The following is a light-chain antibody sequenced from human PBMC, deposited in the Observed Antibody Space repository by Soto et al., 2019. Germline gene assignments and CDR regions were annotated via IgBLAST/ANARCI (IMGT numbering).Light chain of an antibody. CDR1: QSVSSSY. CDR3: QQYGSSGT. V-gene: IGKV3-20*01. J-gene: IGKJ1*01. CDR2: GAS. Sequence: EILMTQSPATLSLSPGARATLSCRASQSVSSSYLAWYQQKPGQAPRLLIYGASSRATGIPDRFSGSGSGTDFTLTISRLEPEDFAVYDCQQYGSSGTFGQGTKVDIK.